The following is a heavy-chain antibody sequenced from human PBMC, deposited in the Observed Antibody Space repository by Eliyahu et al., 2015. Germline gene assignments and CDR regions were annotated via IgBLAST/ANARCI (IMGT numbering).Heavy chain of an antibody. CDR3: ARDRVPNY. V-gene: IGHV3-21*01. Sequence: EVQLVXSGGGLVKPGGSLRLSCXXSGFSFSXYSMNWVRQAPGKGLEWVSSISSSSNYIYYADSVKGRFTISRDNAKNSLYLQMSSLRAEDTAVYYCARDRVPNYWGQGTLVTVSS. CDR1: GFSFSXYS. D-gene: IGHD2-2*01. J-gene: IGHJ4*02. CDR2: ISSSSNYI.